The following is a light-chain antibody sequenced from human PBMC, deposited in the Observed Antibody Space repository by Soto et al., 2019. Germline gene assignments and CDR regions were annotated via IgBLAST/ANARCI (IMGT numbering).Light chain of an antibody. J-gene: IGKJ1*01. V-gene: IGKV3-15*01. CDR1: QSVSSN. Sequence: EIVMTPSPATLSVSPGARATPSCRASQSVSSNVAWYQQKPGQAPRLLIYGATSRATGIPARCSSSASGTEFSLTISSLQPEDLASYYCLQEHSYPGTFGQGTKVDIK. CDR2: GAT. CDR3: LQEHSYPGT.